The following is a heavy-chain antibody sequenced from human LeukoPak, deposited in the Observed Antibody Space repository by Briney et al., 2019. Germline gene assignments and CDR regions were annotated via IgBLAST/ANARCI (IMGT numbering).Heavy chain of an antibody. V-gene: IGHV1-46*01. J-gene: IGHJ3*02. CDR2: INPSAGNT. CDR1: GYTFTGYY. D-gene: IGHD5-24*01. CDR3: ARIRDGYNDAYDI. Sequence: GASVKVSCKASGYTFTGYYMHWVRQAPGQGLEWMGWINPSAGNTNYAQRFQGRVTMTRNTSTSTVYMELSSLRSEDTAVYYCARIRDGYNDAYDIWGQGTMVTVPS.